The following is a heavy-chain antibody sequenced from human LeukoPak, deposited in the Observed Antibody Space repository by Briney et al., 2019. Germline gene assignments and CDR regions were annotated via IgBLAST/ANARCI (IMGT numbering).Heavy chain of an antibody. Sequence: PSETLPLTCAVSGYSISSGFHWGWVRQPPGKGLEWIGIIYYTGSSYSSPSLKSRVTISVDTSKNQFSLKLSSVTAADTAVYYCARNYCSSTSCHRGDFDSWGQGTLVTVSS. D-gene: IGHD2-2*01. J-gene: IGHJ4*02. V-gene: IGHV4-38-2*01. CDR1: GYSISSGFH. CDR2: IYYTGSS. CDR3: ARNYCSSTSCHRGDFDS.